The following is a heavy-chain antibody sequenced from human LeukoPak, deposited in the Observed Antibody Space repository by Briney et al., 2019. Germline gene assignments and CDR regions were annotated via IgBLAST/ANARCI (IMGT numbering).Heavy chain of an antibody. J-gene: IGHJ4*02. Sequence: PSETLSLTCAVYGGSFSGYYWSWIRQPPGKGLEWIGEINHSGSTNYNPSLKSRVTISVDTSKNQFSLKLSSVTAADTAVYYCARGRGRWLRLRWFDYWGQGTLVTVSS. V-gene: IGHV4-34*01. D-gene: IGHD5-24*01. CDR3: ARGRGRWLRLRWFDY. CDR2: INHSGST. CDR1: GGSFSGYY.